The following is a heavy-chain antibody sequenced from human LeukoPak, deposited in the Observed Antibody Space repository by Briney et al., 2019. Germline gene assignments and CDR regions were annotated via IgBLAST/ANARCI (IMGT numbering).Heavy chain of an antibody. Sequence: SETLSLTCNVSGGSIHNYYWHWIRQPAGKGLEWVGRVYTSGTTIYNPSLKSRVTMSADASKNLLSLIVTSVSAADTAVYYCARSDYVYAFDIWGQGTMVTVSS. V-gene: IGHV4-4*07. CDR3: ARSDYVYAFDI. CDR1: GGSIHNYY. J-gene: IGHJ3*02. CDR2: VYTSGTT. D-gene: IGHD4-17*01.